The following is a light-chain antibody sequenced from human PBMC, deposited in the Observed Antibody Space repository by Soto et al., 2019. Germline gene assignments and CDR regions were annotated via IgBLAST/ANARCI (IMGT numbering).Light chain of an antibody. CDR1: QSVFNY. J-gene: IGKJ1*01. V-gene: IGKV3-20*01. CDR2: GAS. CDR3: QQYGSSRWT. Sequence: EIVLTQSPGTLSLSPGERATLSCRASQSVFNYLAWYQQKPGQAPRLLIYGASIRATGIPDRFSGSGSGTDFTLTISSLEPEDFAVYFCQQYGSSRWTFGHGTKVDIK.